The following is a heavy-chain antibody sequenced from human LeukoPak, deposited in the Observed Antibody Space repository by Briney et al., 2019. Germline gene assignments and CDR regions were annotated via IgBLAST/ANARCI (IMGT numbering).Heavy chain of an antibody. CDR1: GYTFTGYY. V-gene: IGHV1-69*05. J-gene: IGHJ6*03. Sequence: ASVKVSCKASGYTFTGYYMHWVRQAPGQGLEWMGGIIPIFGTANYAQKFQGRVTITTDESTSTAYMELSSLRSEDTAVYYCARSGSRNGSGRNDYYYYMDVWGKGTTVTVSS. CDR3: ARSGSRNGSGRNDYYYYMDV. D-gene: IGHD3-10*01. CDR2: IIPIFGTA.